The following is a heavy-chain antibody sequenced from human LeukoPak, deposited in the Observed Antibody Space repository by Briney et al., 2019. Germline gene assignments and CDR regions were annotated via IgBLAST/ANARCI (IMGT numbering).Heavy chain of an antibody. CDR2: IYWNDDK. D-gene: IGHD2-15*01. V-gene: IGHV2-5*01. J-gene: IGHJ3*02. Sequence: SGPTLVKPIQTRTLTCSFSVFSLTTTVVGVGWFRQPPGKALKWLALIYWNDDKRYSPSLKNRLTITKDTSKNQVVLTITNMDSVDTATYDCARYSDAFDIWGQGTMDTVSS. CDR1: VFSLTTTVVG. CDR3: ARYSDAFDI.